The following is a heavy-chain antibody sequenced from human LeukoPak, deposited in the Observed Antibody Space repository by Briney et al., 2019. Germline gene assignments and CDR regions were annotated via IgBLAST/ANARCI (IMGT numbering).Heavy chain of an antibody. CDR1: GGSISSGDYY. V-gene: IGHV4-30-4*08. D-gene: IGHD3-22*01. CDR2: IYYSGST. Sequence: SETLSLTCTVSGGSISSGDYYWSWIPQPPGKGLEWIGYIYYSGSTYYNPSLKSRVTISVDTSKNQFSLKLSSVTAADTAVYYCATSKYYYDSSGYAWGQGTLVTVSS. CDR3: ATSKYYYDSSGYA. J-gene: IGHJ5*02.